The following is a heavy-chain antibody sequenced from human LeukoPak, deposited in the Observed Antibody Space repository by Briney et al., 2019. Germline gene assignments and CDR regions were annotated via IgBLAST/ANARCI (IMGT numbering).Heavy chain of an antibody. Sequence: GASVEVSCKASGYTFTGYYMHWVRQAPGQGLEWMGWISTVNGNTNYAQKFQGRVTITTDTPTTTAYMELRRLRSEDTAVYYCARDRAGYCSGGSCYSNWFDPWGQGTLVTVSS. V-gene: IGHV1-18*04. D-gene: IGHD2-15*01. CDR1: GYTFTGYY. CDR3: ARDRAGYCSGGSCYSNWFDP. J-gene: IGHJ5*02. CDR2: ISTVNGNT.